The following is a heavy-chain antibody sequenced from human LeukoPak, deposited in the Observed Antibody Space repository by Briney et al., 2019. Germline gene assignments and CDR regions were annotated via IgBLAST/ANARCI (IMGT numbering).Heavy chain of an antibody. CDR3: ARNPPRGPYSSSWHIDY. V-gene: IGHV3-7*01. D-gene: IGHD6-13*01. CDR1: GFTFSSYW. CDR2: IKQDGSEK. J-gene: IGHJ4*02. Sequence: GGSLRLSCAASGFTFSSYWMSWVRQAPGKGLEWVANIKQDGSEKYYVDSVKGRLTISRDNAKNSLYLQMNSLRAEDTAVYYCARNPPRGPYSSSWHIDYWGQGTLVTVSS.